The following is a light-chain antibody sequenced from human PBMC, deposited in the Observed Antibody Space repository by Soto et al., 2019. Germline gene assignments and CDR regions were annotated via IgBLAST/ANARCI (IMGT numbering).Light chain of an antibody. CDR3: LSYDSSLSGFYV. V-gene: IGLV1-40*01. Sequence: QSVLTQPPSVSGAPGQRVTISCTGRSSNIGAGYNVHWYQQLPGAAPKLLIYGNSNRPSGVPDRFSGSKSGTSASLAITGLQAEDEADYYCLSYDSSLSGFYVFGTGTKVTVL. J-gene: IGLJ1*01. CDR2: GNS. CDR1: SSNIGAGYN.